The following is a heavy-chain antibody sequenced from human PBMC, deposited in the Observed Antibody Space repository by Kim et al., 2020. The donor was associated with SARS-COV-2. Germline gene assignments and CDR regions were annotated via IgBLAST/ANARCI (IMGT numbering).Heavy chain of an antibody. D-gene: IGHD3-10*01. J-gene: IGHJ5*02. CDR3: ARQAREFRVRVNWVDP. V-gene: IGHV4-39*01. Sequence: PSLKSRVTISVDTSKNQFSLELSSVTAADTGVYYCARQAREFRVRVNWVDPWGQGTLVTVSS.